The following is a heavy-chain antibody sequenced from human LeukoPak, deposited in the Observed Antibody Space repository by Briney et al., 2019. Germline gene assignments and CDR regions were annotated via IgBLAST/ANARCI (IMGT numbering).Heavy chain of an antibody. CDR1: GGSINSGSYY. D-gene: IGHD5-18*01. V-gene: IGHV4-61*02. J-gene: IGHJ4*02. CDR2: IYTSGST. CDR3: ARGAYSYGKDY. Sequence: SETLSLTCTVSGGSINSGSYYWSWVRQPTGKGLEWIGRIYTSGSTNYNPSLKSRVTISVDTSKNQFSLKLSFVTAADTAVYYCARGAYSYGKDYWGQGTLVTVSS.